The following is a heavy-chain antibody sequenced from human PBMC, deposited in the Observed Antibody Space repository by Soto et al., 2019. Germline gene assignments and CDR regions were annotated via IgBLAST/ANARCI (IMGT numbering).Heavy chain of an antibody. V-gene: IGHV4-31*03. J-gene: IGHJ4*02. CDR2: IYYSGST. Sequence: SVPLSLTCTVSGGSISSGGYYWSWNSQHPGKGLEWIGYIYYSGSTYYNPSLKSRVTISVDTSKNQFSLKLSSVTAADTAVYYCARGHYYDSSGYWTLFDYWGQGTLVTVSS. D-gene: IGHD3-22*01. CDR3: ARGHYYDSSGYWTLFDY. CDR1: GGSISSGGYY.